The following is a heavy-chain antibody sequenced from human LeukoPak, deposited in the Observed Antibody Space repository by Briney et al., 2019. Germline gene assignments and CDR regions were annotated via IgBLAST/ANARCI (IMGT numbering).Heavy chain of an antibody. Sequence: SETLSLTCPVSGGSISSYYWSWIRQPPGKGLEWIGYIYYSGSTNYNPSLKSRVTISVDTSKNQFSLKLSSVTAADTAVYYCARLGLWVDFDYWGQGTLVTVSS. D-gene: IGHD5-18*01. J-gene: IGHJ4*02. CDR3: ARLGLWVDFDY. V-gene: IGHV4-59*08. CDR2: IYYSGST. CDR1: GGSISSYY.